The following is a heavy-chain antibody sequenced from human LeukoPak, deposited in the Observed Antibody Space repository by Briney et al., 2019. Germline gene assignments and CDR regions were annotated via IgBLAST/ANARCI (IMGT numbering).Heavy chain of an antibody. V-gene: IGHV4-59*01. D-gene: IGHD1-26*01. CDR2: VHFSGET. Sequence: SETLSLTCTVSGGSISNYYWNWIRQSPGKGLEWIGHVHFSGETNYNPSLKSRVAISLDSAKNQFSLRPISVTAADTAVYYCAGRVEMSSASATSDTWLDPWGQGTLVSVSP. CDR3: AGRVEMSSASATSDTWLDP. CDR1: GGSISNYY. J-gene: IGHJ5*02.